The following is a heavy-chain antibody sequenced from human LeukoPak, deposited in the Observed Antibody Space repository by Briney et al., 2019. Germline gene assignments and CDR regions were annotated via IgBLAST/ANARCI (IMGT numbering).Heavy chain of an antibody. CDR2: IYYSGST. Sequence: SETLSLTCTVSGGSISSYYWSWIRQPPGKGLEWIGYIYYSGSTNYNPSLKSRVTISVDTSKNQFSLKLSSVTAADTAVYYCARDLLPGPLDYWGQGTLVTVSS. V-gene: IGHV4-59*12. D-gene: IGHD2-15*01. CDR3: ARDLLPGPLDY. CDR1: GGSISSYY. J-gene: IGHJ4*02.